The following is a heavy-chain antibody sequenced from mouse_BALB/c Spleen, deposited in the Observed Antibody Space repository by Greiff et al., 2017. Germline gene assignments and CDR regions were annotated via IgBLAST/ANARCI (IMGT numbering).Heavy chain of an antibody. CDR2: IWGDGST. CDR1: GFSLTGYG. CDR3: ARDGNYGNYAMDY. V-gene: IGHV2-6-7*01. J-gene: IGHJ4*01. D-gene: IGHD2-1*01. Sequence: VMLVESGPGLVAPSQSLSITCTVSGFSLTGYGVNWVRQPPGKGLEWLGMIWGDGSTDYNSALKSRLSISKDNSKSQVFLKMNSLQTDDTARYYCARDGNYGNYAMDYWGQGTSVTVSS.